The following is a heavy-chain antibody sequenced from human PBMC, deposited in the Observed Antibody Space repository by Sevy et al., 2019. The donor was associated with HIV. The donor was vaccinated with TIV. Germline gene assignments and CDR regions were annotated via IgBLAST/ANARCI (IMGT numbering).Heavy chain of an antibody. J-gene: IGHJ4*02. D-gene: IGHD6-13*01. CDR2: ISGSGGST. CDR3: AKGGSSSPYYFDY. V-gene: IGHV3-23*01. CDR1: GFTFSRYA. Sequence: GGSLRLSCAASGFTFSRYAMSWVRQAPGKGLEWVSAISGSGGSTYYADSVKGRFTISRDNSKNTLYLQMNSLRAEDTAVYYCAKGGSSSPYYFDYWGQGTLVTVSS.